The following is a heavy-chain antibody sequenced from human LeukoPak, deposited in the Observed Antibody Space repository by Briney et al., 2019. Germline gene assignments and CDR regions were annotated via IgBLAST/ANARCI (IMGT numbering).Heavy chain of an antibody. V-gene: IGHV1-2*02. Sequence: ASVKVSCKASGYTVTGHYLHWVRQAPGQGLEWMGWINPNSGVTDYAQKFQGRVTMTRDTSINTAYLDLHSLTADCTHIYFFAKDAYSGFSSSYNMDSWGQGTLVTVSS. J-gene: IGHJ4*02. CDR1: GYTVTGHY. D-gene: IGHD5-18*01. CDR3: AKDAYSGFSSSYNMDS. CDR2: INPNSGVT.